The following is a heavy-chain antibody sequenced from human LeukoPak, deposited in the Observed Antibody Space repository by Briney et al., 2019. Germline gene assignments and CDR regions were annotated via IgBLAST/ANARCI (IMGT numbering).Heavy chain of an antibody. J-gene: IGHJ6*03. V-gene: IGHV4-59*12. CDR3: ARDGGYSNPYYYYYYYMDV. CDR1: GGSFSGYY. CDR2: IYYSGST. Sequence: SETLSLTCAVDGGSFSGYYWSWIRQPPGKGLEWIGYIYYSGSTNYNPSLKSRVTISVDTSKNQFSLKLSSVTAADTAVYYCARDGGYSNPYYYYYYYMDVWGKGTTVTVSS. D-gene: IGHD4-11*01.